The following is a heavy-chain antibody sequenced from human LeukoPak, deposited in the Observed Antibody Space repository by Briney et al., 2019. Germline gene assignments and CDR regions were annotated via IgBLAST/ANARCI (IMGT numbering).Heavy chain of an antibody. D-gene: IGHD3-22*01. J-gene: IGHJ4*02. Sequence: GASVKVSCKASGYTFTSYGISWVRQAPGQGLEWMGWISAYNGNTNYAQKLQGRVTMTTDTSTSTAYMELRSLRSDDTAVYYCAISYYDSSGYYYYFDYWGQGTLVTVSS. CDR1: GYTFTSYG. CDR2: ISAYNGNT. CDR3: AISYYDSSGYYYYFDY. V-gene: IGHV1-18*01.